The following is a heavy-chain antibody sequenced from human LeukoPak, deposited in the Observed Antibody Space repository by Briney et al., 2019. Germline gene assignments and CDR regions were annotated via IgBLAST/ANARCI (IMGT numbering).Heavy chain of an antibody. J-gene: IGHJ4*02. CDR3: ARVMRGYRYGLFDY. V-gene: IGHV3-21*01. Sequence: GGSLRLSCVVSGFTFSSYSMNWVRQAPGKGLEWVSSISSTITYTYYADSVKGRFTISRDNAKNSLYLQMNSLRAEDTAVYYCARVMRGYRYGLFDYWGQGTLVTVSS. CDR2: ISSTITYT. CDR1: GFTFSSYS. D-gene: IGHD5-18*01.